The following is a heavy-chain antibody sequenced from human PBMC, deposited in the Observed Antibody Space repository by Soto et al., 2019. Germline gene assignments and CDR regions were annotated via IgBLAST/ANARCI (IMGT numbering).Heavy chain of an antibody. CDR1: GFTFSGYA. D-gene: IGHD3-3*01. CDR3: AKASSIFGVVIIPPMYFDY. V-gene: IGHV3-23*01. Sequence: GGSLRLSCAASGFTFSGYAMSWVRQAPGKGLEWVSAISGSGGSTYYADSVKGRFTISRDNSKNTLYLQMNSLRAEDTAVYYCAKASSIFGVVIIPPMYFDYWGQGTLVTVSS. J-gene: IGHJ4*02. CDR2: ISGSGGST.